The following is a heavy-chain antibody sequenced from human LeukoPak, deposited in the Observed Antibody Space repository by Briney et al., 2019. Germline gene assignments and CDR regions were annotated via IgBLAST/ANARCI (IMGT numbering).Heavy chain of an antibody. J-gene: IGHJ4*02. V-gene: IGHV3-21*01. CDR1: GLTFSSYS. CDR3: ARDADSDYFY. CDR2: ISSSSTYI. D-gene: IGHD4-11*01. Sequence: GGSLRLSCAASGLTFSSYSMNWVRQAPGKGLEWVSSISSSSTYIYYADSVKGRFTISRDNAKNSLSLQMNSLRAEDTAVYYCARDADSDYFYWGQGTLVTVSS.